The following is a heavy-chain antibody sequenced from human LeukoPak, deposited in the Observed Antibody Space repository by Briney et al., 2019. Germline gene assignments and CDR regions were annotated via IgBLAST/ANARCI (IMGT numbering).Heavy chain of an antibody. D-gene: IGHD2-15*01. CDR1: GFTFSSYA. J-gene: IGHJ3*02. Sequence: GGSLRLSCAASGFTFSSYAMSWVRQAPGKGLEWVSAISGSGGSTYYADSVKGRFTISRDNSKNTPYLQMNSLRAEDTAVYYCAKDRYCSGGSCYSGAFDIWGQGTMVTVSS. CDR3: AKDRYCSGGSCYSGAFDI. CDR2: ISGSGGST. V-gene: IGHV3-23*01.